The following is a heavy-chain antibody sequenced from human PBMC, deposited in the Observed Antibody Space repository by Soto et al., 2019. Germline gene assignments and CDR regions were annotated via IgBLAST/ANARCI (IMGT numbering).Heavy chain of an antibody. CDR1: GYTFTSYG. CDR2: ISAYNGNT. Sequence: ASVKVSCKASGYTFTSYGISWVRQAPGQGLEWMGWISAYNGNTNYAQKLQGRVTMTTDTSTSTAYMELRSLRSDDTAVYYCARDSFTMVRGVISPTFDYWGQGTLVTVSS. CDR3: ARDSFTMVRGVISPTFDY. D-gene: IGHD3-10*01. J-gene: IGHJ4*02. V-gene: IGHV1-18*01.